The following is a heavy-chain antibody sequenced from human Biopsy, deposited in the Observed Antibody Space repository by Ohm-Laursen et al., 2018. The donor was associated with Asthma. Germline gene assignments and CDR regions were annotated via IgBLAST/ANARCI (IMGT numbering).Heavy chain of an antibody. D-gene: IGHD3-22*01. V-gene: IGHV3-9*01. Sequence: SLRLSCTAYGFFFDERGLHWVRPAPGTGLEWVSSISWNSGNIDYADSVKGRFTISRDNAKNSLYLQMQSLRPEDTAFYYCAKSADYYDSTDYLDFWGRGTLVTVSS. CDR3: AKSADYYDSTDYLDF. CDR2: ISWNSGNI. CDR1: GFFFDERG. J-gene: IGHJ4*01.